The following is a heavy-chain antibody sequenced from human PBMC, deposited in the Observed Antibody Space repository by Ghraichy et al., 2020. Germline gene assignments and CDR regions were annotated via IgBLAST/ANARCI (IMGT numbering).Heavy chain of an antibody. CDR1: GYSITSGYF. J-gene: IGHJ4*02. Sequence: SQTLSLTCTVSGYSITSGYFWGWIRQPPGKGLEWIASIFHSGTTYYNPSLKSRVTISVDTSKNQVSLSLGSVTAADTAVYYCTSLETRQYLLPHFDWWGQGTLVTVSS. D-gene: IGHD2/OR15-2a*01. CDR3: TSLETRQYLLPHFDW. V-gene: IGHV4-38-2*02. CDR2: IFHSGTT.